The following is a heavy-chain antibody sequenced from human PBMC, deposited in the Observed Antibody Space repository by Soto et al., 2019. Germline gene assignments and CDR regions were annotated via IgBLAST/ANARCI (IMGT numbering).Heavy chain of an antibody. CDR2: ISGSGGST. CDR1: GFTFSSYA. CDR3: AKDVYGSGSYTTPDY. D-gene: IGHD3-10*01. J-gene: IGHJ4*02. Sequence: GGSLRLSCAASGFTFSSYAMSWVRQAPGKGLEWVSAISGSGGSTYYADSVKGRFTISRDNSKNTLYLQMNSPRAEDTAVYYCAKDVYGSGSYTTPDYWGQGTLVTVSS. V-gene: IGHV3-23*01.